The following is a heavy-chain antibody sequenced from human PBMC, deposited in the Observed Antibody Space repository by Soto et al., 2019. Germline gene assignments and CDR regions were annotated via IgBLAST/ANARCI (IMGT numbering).Heavy chain of an antibody. Sequence: QVELQESGPGLVKPSETLSLTCSVSGASITSYYWSWIRQSAGEGLQWIGRVYARGATNYNPSLKSQVAISGDTSKNQFSLKLTSVTAADTAVYYCARSSGDDFFYYGMDVWGHGTTVTVSS. J-gene: IGHJ6*02. V-gene: IGHV4-4*07. CDR3: ARSSGDDFFYYGMDV. CDR1: GASITSYY. D-gene: IGHD4-17*01. CDR2: VYARGAT.